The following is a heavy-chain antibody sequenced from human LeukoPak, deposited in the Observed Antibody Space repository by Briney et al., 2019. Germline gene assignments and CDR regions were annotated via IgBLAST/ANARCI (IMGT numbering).Heavy chain of an antibody. CDR1: GGSISSYY. CDR2: IYYSGST. D-gene: IGHD1-14*01. CDR3: AKEGVGEPSYWYLDL. V-gene: IGHV4-59*12. Sequence: SETLSLTCTVSGGSISSYYWSWIRQPPGKGLEWIGYIYYSGSTNYNPSLKSRVTISVDTSKNQFSLKLSSVTAADTAVYYCAKEGVGEPSYWYLDLWGRGTLVTVSS. J-gene: IGHJ2*01.